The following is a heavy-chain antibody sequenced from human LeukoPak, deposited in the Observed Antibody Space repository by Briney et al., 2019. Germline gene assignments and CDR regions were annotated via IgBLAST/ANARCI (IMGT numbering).Heavy chain of an antibody. Sequence: GGSLRLSCAASGFTFSNYWMHWVRQVPGKALVWVSRVNTDGSGTSYADSVKGRFTISRDNAKNTLYLQMNSLRVEDTAVYYCARWVYGGNYPVYGVDVWGQGTTVTVSS. CDR1: GFTFSNYW. V-gene: IGHV3-74*01. CDR2: VNTDGSGT. J-gene: IGHJ6*02. CDR3: ARWVYGGNYPVYGVDV. D-gene: IGHD4-23*01.